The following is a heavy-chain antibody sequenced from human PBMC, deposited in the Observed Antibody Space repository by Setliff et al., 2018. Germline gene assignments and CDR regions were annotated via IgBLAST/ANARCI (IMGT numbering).Heavy chain of an antibody. CDR1: GGSISSSY. CDR3: ARAAKYDSSGYYGFWFDP. V-gene: IGHV4-59*01. J-gene: IGHJ5*02. CDR2: IYSSGST. D-gene: IGHD3-22*01. Sequence: SCTVSGGSISSSYWSWIRQPPGKGLEWIGYIYSSGSTNNNPSLKSRATISVDTSKNQFSLKLSSVTAADTAVYYCARAAKYDSSGYYGFWFDPWG.